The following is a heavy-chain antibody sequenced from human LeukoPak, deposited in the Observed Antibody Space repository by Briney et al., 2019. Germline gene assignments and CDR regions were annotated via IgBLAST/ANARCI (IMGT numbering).Heavy chain of an antibody. CDR1: VDSIRRYY. Sequence: KPSETLSLTCTVCVDSIRRYYWNWIREPPGKGLEWIRYIYYSGSTNYNPSLKSRVTIPVDTSKNQCSLKLTTVTAANTAVYYCARGQRGLPYWGQGTLVTVSS. CDR2: IYYSGST. CDR3: ARGQRGLPY. J-gene: IGHJ4*02. V-gene: IGHV4-59*01. D-gene: IGHD2-21*01.